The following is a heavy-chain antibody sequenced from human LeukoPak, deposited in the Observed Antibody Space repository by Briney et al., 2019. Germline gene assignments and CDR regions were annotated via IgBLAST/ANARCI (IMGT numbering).Heavy chain of an antibody. CDR2: MNPNSGNT. Sequence: ASVKVSCKASGYIFTGYYMHWVRQAPGQGLEWMGWMNPNSGNTGYAQKFQGRVTMTRNTSISTAYMELSSLRSEDTAVYYCARIHRLLWFGELLDLGNDYWGQGTLVTVSS. D-gene: IGHD3-10*01. J-gene: IGHJ4*02. CDR3: ARIHRLLWFGELLDLGNDY. CDR1: GYIFTGYY. V-gene: IGHV1-8*02.